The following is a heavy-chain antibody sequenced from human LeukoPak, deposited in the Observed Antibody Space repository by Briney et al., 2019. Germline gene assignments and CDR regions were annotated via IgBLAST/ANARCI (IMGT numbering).Heavy chain of an antibody. CDR3: ATGGLNRDAFDI. D-gene: IGHD1-14*01. V-gene: IGHV1-24*01. CDR2: FDPEDGET. Sequence: ASVKVSCKVSGYTLTELSMHWVRQAPGKGLEWMGGFDPEDGETIYAQKFQGRVTMTEDTSTDTAYMELSSLRSEDTAVYYRATGGLNRDAFDIWGQGTMVTVSS. J-gene: IGHJ3*02. CDR1: GYTLTELS.